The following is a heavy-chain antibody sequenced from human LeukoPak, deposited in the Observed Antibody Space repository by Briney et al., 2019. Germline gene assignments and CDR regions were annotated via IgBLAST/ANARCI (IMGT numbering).Heavy chain of an antibody. J-gene: IGHJ3*02. CDR1: GGSFSGYY. V-gene: IGHV4-34*01. CDR2: INHSGSI. CDR3: ATGVVEPQKSSAFDI. Sequence: SETLSLTCAVYGGSFSGYYRSWIRQFPGKGLEWIGEINHSGSINYNPSLKSRVTISVDTSKSQFSLKLSSVTAADTAVYYCATGVVEPQKSSAFDIWGQGTMVTVSS. D-gene: IGHD3-3*01.